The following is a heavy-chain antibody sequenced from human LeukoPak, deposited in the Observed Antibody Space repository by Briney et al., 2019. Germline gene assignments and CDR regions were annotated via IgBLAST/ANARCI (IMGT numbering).Heavy chain of an antibody. D-gene: IGHD3-9*01. CDR2: IYYSGST. V-gene: IGHV4-59*08. J-gene: IGHJ3*02. Sequence: SETLSLTCTVSGGSISSYYWSWIRQPPGKGLEWIGYIYYSGSTNYNPSLKSRVTISVDTSKNQFSLKLSSVTAADTAVYYCARGREDAYDILTGYPLAFDIWGQGTMVTVSS. CDR3: ARGREDAYDILTGYPLAFDI. CDR1: GGSISSYY.